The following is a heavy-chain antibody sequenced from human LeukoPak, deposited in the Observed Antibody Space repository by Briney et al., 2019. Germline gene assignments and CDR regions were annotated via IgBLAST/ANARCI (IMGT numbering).Heavy chain of an antibody. Sequence: TETLSLTCIVSGGSISSTSYYWGWIRQSPGKGLEWIGSIHYRGTTYYNPSLLSRGTISVDTSKNQFSLKLNSVTAADTAVYFCAREGSGYSTNFDYWGQGTLVTVSS. CDR2: IHYRGTT. CDR1: GGSISSTSYY. J-gene: IGHJ4*02. V-gene: IGHV4-39*07. D-gene: IGHD3-3*01. CDR3: AREGSGYSTNFDY.